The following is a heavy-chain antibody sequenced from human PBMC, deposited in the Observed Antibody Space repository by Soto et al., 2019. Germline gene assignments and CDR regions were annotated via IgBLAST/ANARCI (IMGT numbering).Heavy chain of an antibody. D-gene: IGHD6-19*01. V-gene: IGHV4-59*08. CDR2: IYYSGST. CDR1: GGSISSYY. Sequence: QVQLQEWGPGLVKPSETLSLTCTVSGGSISSYYWSWIRQPPGKGLEWIGDIYYSGSTNYNPSLKSRVTISVDTSKNQFSLKLSSVTAADTAVYYCARRSMSINDRSRGWYRWDFDYWGQGTLVTVSS. J-gene: IGHJ4*02. CDR3: ARRSMSINDRSRGWYRWDFDY.